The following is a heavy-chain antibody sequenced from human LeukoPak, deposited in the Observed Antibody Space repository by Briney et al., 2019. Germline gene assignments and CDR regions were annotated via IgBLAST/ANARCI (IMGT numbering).Heavy chain of an antibody. Sequence: GGSLRLSCTASGFSFSGHWMHWARQLPGKGLVWVSRISPTGSTTSYADSVKGRFTVSRDNAKNTLYLQVNNLRAEDTAVYYCARRPNSNWSGLDFWGQGTLLTVSS. CDR1: GFSFSGHW. V-gene: IGHV3-74*01. CDR2: ISPTGSTT. J-gene: IGHJ4*02. CDR3: ARRPNSNWSGLDF. D-gene: IGHD6-6*01.